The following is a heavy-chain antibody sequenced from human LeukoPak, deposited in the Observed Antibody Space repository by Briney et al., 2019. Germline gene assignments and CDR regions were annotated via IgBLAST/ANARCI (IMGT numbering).Heavy chain of an antibody. Sequence: ASVKASCKASGYTFTGYYMHWVRQAPGQGLEWMGWINPNSGGTNYAQKFQGRVTMTRDTSISTAYMELSRLRSDDTAVYYCASDSGSYSGDFDYWGQGTLVTVSS. CDR3: ASDSGSYSGDFDY. D-gene: IGHD1-26*01. CDR1: GYTFTGYY. V-gene: IGHV1-2*02. CDR2: INPNSGGT. J-gene: IGHJ4*02.